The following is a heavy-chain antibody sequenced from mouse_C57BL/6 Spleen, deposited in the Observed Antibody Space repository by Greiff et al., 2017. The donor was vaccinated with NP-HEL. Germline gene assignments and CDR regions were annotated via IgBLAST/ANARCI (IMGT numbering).Heavy chain of an antibody. D-gene: IGHD4-1*01. CDR1: GYAFTNYL. V-gene: IGHV1-54*01. Sequence: QVQLQQSGAELVRPGTSVKVSCKASGYAFTNYLIEWVKQRPGQGLEWIGVINPGSGGTNYNEKFKGKATLTADNSSSTAYMQLSSLTSEDSAVYFCARSWDPYAMDYWGQGTSVTVSS. CDR3: ARSWDPYAMDY. J-gene: IGHJ4*01. CDR2: INPGSGGT.